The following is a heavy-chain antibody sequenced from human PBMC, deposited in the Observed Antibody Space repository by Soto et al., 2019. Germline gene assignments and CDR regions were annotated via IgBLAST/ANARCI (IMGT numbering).Heavy chain of an antibody. CDR3: ATEPTPSTGLGSDTTVDY. J-gene: IGHJ4*02. CDR1: GYSFTSYW. V-gene: IGHV5-10-1*01. CDR2: VDPSDSYA. D-gene: IGHD6-25*01. Sequence: EVQLVQSGAEVKKPGESLRISCKGSGYSFTSYWLNWVRQMPGKGLELMGRVDPSDSYANYGTSFQGHVTISADKSISTASLPLTSPKASDMAMYYCATEPTPSTGLGSDTTVDYGSQGTLVTVSS.